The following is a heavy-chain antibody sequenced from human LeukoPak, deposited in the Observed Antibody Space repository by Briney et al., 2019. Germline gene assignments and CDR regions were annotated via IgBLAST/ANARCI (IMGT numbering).Heavy chain of an antibody. CDR2: ISYDGSNK. CDR3: ATSTVTTFCFDY. V-gene: IGHV3-30*03. J-gene: IGHJ4*02. Sequence: GGSLRLSCAASGFTFSSYGMHWVRQAPGKGLEWVAVISYDGSNKYYADSVKGRLTISRDNSKNTLYLQMNSLRAEDTAVYYCATSTVTTFCFDYWGQGTLVTVSS. CDR1: GFTFSSYG. D-gene: IGHD4-17*01.